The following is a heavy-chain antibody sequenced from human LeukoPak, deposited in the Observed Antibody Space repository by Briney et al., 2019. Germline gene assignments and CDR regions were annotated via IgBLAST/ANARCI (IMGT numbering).Heavy chain of an antibody. CDR3: ARAGMEQQLPRY. Sequence: SVKVSCKASGGTFSSYAISWVRQAPGQGLEWMGGIIPIFGTANYAQKFQGRVTITADESTSTAYMELSSLRSEDTAVYYCARAGMEQQLPRYWGQGTLVTVSS. D-gene: IGHD6-13*01. CDR1: GGTFSSYA. CDR2: IIPIFGTA. V-gene: IGHV1-69*13. J-gene: IGHJ4*02.